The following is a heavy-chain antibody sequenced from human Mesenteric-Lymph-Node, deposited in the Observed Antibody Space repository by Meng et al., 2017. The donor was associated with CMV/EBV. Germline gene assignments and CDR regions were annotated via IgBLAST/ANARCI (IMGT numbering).Heavy chain of an antibody. Sequence: TCTVSGGSISSSSYYWGWIRQPPGKGLEWIGSIYYSGSTYYNPSLKSRVTISVDTSKNQFSLKLSSVTAADTAVYYRARWTTGWFDPWGQGTLVTVSS. CDR1: GGSISSSSYY. CDR3: ARWTTGWFDP. V-gene: IGHV4-39*07. J-gene: IGHJ5*02. CDR2: IYYSGST. D-gene: IGHD4-11*01.